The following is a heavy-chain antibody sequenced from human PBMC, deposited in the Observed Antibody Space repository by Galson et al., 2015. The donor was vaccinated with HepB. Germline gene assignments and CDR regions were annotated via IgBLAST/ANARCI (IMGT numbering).Heavy chain of an antibody. Sequence: TLSLTCTVSGGSISSGGYYWSWIRQHPGKGLEWIGYIYYSGSTYYNPSLKSRVTISVDTSKNQFSLKLSSVTAADTAVYYCARDAHNDYGDSNYFDYWGQGTLVTVSS. CDR2: IYYSGST. J-gene: IGHJ4*02. CDR1: GGSISSGGYY. D-gene: IGHD4-17*01. V-gene: IGHV4-31*03. CDR3: ARDAHNDYGDSNYFDY.